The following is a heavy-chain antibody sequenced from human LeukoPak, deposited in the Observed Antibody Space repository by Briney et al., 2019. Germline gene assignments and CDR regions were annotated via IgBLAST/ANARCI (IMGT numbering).Heavy chain of an antibody. CDR3: ARAVSSRVRGVYDY. V-gene: IGHV4-34*01. CDR1: GGSFSGCY. Sequence: SETLSLTCAVYGGSFSGCYWSWIRQPPGKGLEWIGEINHSGSTNYNPSLKSRVTISVDTSKNQFSLKLSSVTAADTAVYYCARAVSSRVRGVYDYWGQGTLVTVSS. CDR2: INHSGST. D-gene: IGHD3-10*01. J-gene: IGHJ4*02.